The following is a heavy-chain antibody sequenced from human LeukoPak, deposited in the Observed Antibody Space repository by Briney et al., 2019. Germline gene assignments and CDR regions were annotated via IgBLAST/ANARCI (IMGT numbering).Heavy chain of an antibody. CDR3: ASGYSGYVIDY. CDR1: GGSICTYY. Sequence: ASETLSLTCTVSGGSICTYYWSWIRQPAGKGLEWIGRIYTSGSTNYNPSLKSRVTMSVDTSKNQFSLKLNSMTAADTAVYYCASGYSGYVIDYWGQGTLVTVSS. V-gene: IGHV4-4*07. D-gene: IGHD5-12*01. J-gene: IGHJ4*02. CDR2: IYTSGST.